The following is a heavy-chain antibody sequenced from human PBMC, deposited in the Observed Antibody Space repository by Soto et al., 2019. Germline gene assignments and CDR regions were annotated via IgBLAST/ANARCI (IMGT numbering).Heavy chain of an antibody. J-gene: IGHJ4*02. Sequence: GGSLRLSCTASGFTFGDYAMSCLRKAPGKGLEWVGFIRSKAYGWTTEYAASVKGRFTISRDDSKSIAYLQMNSLKTEDTAVYYCTRNVIAVVWGQGTLVTVSS. CDR3: TRNVIAVV. V-gene: IGHV3-49*03. CDR2: IRSKAYGWTT. CDR1: GFTFGDYA. D-gene: IGHD6-19*01.